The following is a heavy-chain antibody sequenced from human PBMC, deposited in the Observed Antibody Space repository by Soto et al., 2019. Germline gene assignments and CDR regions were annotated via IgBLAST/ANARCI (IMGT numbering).Heavy chain of an antibody. Sequence: GGSLRLSCAVSGATLTNVWMNWVRQAPGKGPEWVGRIKSETDGGTTDYDAPVKGRFTISRDDSENTLYLQMNSLKTEYTAVYYCSHGYYQFFNSWGQGTLVTVSS. V-gene: IGHV3-15*07. J-gene: IGHJ4*02. CDR1: GATLTNVW. CDR2: IKSETDGGTT. D-gene: IGHD5-18*01. CDR3: SHGYYQFFNS.